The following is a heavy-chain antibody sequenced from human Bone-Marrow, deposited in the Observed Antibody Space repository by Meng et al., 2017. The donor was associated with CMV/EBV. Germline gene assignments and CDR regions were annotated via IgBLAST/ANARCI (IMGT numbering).Heavy chain of an antibody. CDR1: GFTFSSYA. D-gene: IGHD6-13*01. CDR3: AKVTQIAAAGVFYFDS. CDR2: IYSGGSST. Sequence: GGSLRLSCAASGFTFSSYAMSWVRQAPGKGLEWVSVIYSGGSSTYYADSVKGRFTISRDNSKNTLYLQMNSLRAEDTAVYYCAKVTQIAAAGVFYFDSWGQGTLVTVSS. J-gene: IGHJ4*02. V-gene: IGHV3-23*03.